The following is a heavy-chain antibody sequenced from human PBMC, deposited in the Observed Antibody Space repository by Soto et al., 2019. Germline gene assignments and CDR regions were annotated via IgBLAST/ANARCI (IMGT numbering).Heavy chain of an antibody. J-gene: IGHJ2*01. V-gene: IGHV1-8*01. Sequence: ASVKVSCKASGYTFTSYDINWVRQATGQGLEWMGWMNPNSGNTGYAQKFQGRVTMTRNTSISTAYMELSSLRSEDTAVYYCARGLPTPYSSSWYQDLWGRGTLVTVSS. CDR3: ARGLPTPYSSSWYQDL. CDR2: MNPNSGNT. CDR1: GYTFTSYD. D-gene: IGHD6-13*01.